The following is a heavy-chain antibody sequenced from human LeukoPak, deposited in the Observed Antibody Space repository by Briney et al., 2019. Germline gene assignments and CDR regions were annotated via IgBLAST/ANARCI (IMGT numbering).Heavy chain of an antibody. J-gene: IGHJ5*02. V-gene: IGHV3-66*01. CDR3: ARDAYDGDPKVRWFDP. D-gene: IGHD4-17*01. CDR1: GFTFIAYW. CDR2: LYIDGPT. Sequence: GGSLRLSCEGSGFTFIAYWMSWVRQAPGRGLEWVSVLYIDGPTYYAESVKGRFTIFRDNSKNTLYLQMNTLRVEDTAVYYCARDAYDGDPKVRWFDPWGQGTLVTVSS.